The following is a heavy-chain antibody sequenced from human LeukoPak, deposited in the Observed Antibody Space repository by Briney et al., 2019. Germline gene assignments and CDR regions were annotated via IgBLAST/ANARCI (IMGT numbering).Heavy chain of an antibody. CDR3: ASPSGAAAAIVLL. Sequence: SETLSLTCAVYGGSFSGYYWSWIRQPPGKGLEWIGEINHSGSTYYNPSLKSRVTISVDTSKNQFSLKLSSVTAADTAVYYCASPSGAAAAIVLLWGQGTLVTVSS. V-gene: IGHV4-34*01. CDR1: GGSFSGYY. D-gene: IGHD2-2*01. J-gene: IGHJ4*02. CDR2: INHSGST.